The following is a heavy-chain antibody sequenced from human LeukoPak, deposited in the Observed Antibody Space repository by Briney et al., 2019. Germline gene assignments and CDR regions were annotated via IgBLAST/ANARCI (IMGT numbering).Heavy chain of an antibody. J-gene: IGHJ4*02. Sequence: ASVKVSCKASGYTFTSYYMHWVRQAPGRGLXWMGIINPSGSSTSYAQKFQGRVTMTRDTSTSTVYMELSSLRSEDTAVYYCATYHEGSGRTTKRSYFDYWGQGTLVTVSS. CDR1: GYTFTSYY. D-gene: IGHD1-1*01. V-gene: IGHV1-46*01. CDR3: ATYHEGSGRTTKRSYFDY. CDR2: INPSGSST.